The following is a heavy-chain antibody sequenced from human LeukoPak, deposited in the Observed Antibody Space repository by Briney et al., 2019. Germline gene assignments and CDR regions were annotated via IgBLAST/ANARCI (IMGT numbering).Heavy chain of an antibody. CDR1: GYSLSSGYY. D-gene: IGHD6-19*01. V-gene: IGHV4-38-2*02. CDR3: ARSIRGYSSGWYYFDP. J-gene: IGHJ5*02. CDR2: INHSGST. Sequence: PSGTLSLTCTVSGYSLSSGYYWGWIRQPPGKGLEWIGEINHSGSTNYNPSLKSRVTISVDTSKNQFSLKLSSVTAADTAVYYCARSIRGYSSGWYYFDPWGQGTLVTVSS.